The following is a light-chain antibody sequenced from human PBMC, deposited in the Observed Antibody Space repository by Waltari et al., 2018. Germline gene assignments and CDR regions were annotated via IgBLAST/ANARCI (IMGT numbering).Light chain of an antibody. Sequence: DIMLTQSPGTLSLSPGRRATLSGRASQSISRFLAWYQQKPGQAPRLLIYDASTRATGIPDRFSASGSGTDFSLTISRLEPEDIAVYYCQNYGSLPATFGQGTKVEIK. J-gene: IGKJ1*01. CDR2: DAS. CDR3: QNYGSLPAT. CDR1: QSISRF. V-gene: IGKV3-20*01.